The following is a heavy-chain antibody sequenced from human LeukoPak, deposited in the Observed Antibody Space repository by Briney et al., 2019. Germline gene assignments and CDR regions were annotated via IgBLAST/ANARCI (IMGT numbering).Heavy chain of an antibody. D-gene: IGHD3-22*01. Sequence: PSETLSLTCTVSGDSISTSNSYWGWIRQPPGKGLEWIGSIYYSGNTYYNASLKSRVTISVDTSKNQFSLKLTSVTAADTAVYYCARDKAPPYYYDSSGLDYWGQGTLVTVSS. V-gene: IGHV4-39*02. CDR1: GDSISTSNSY. J-gene: IGHJ4*02. CDR2: IYYSGNT. CDR3: ARDKAPPYYYDSSGLDY.